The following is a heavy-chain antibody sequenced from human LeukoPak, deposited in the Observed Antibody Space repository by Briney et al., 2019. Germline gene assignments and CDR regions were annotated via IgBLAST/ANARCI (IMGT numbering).Heavy chain of an antibody. V-gene: IGHV4-61*02. CDR3: ARARSDIVVVPAALAFDI. D-gene: IGHD2-2*01. J-gene: IGHJ3*02. CDR2: IYTSGST. Sequence: PSETLSLTCTVSGSSISSGSYYWSWIRQPAGKGLEWIGRIYTSGSTNYNPSLKSRVTISVDTSKNQFSLKLSSVTAADTAVYYCARARSDIVVVPAALAFDIWGQGTMATVSS. CDR1: GSSISSGSYY.